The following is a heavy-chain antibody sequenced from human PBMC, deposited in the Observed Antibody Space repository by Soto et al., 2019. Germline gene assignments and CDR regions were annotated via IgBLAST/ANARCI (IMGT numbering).Heavy chain of an antibody. CDR1: GGSISSGDYY. CDR3: ERDPSPSVPAAGVHI. V-gene: IGHV4-31*03. Sequence: SETLSLTCTVSGGSISSGDYYWSWIRQLPGKGLEWIGHIYYSGSTSYTSYNPSLKSRVSISVYTSNNQFSLSLMSVTAADTAVYYCERDPSPSVPAAGVHIWGQGTMVTVSS. D-gene: IGHD6-13*01. CDR2: IYYSGSTSYT. J-gene: IGHJ3*02.